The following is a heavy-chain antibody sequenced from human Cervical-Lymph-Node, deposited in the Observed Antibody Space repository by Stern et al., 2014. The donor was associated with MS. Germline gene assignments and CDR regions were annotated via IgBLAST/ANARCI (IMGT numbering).Heavy chain of an antibody. CDR2: IIPIFGTA. J-gene: IGHJ4*02. CDR3: ARDRGYCSGGSCYSHLVYYFDY. Sequence: QMQLVQSGAEVKKPGSSVKVSCKASGGTFSSYAISWVRQAPGQGLEWMGGIIPIFGTANYAQKFQGRVTITADESTSTAYMELSSLRSEDTAVYYCARDRGYCSGGSCYSHLVYYFDYWGQGTLVTVSS. CDR1: GGTFSSYA. D-gene: IGHD2-15*01. V-gene: IGHV1-69*01.